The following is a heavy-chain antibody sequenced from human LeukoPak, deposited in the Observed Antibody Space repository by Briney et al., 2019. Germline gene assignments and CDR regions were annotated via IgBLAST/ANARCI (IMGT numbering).Heavy chain of an antibody. CDR1: GFTFSSYA. J-gene: IGHJ4*02. CDR3: ASDPIVVVAATQGY. Sequence: GGSLRLSCAASGFTFSSYAMHWVRQAPGKGLEWVAVISYDGSNKYYADSVKGRFTISRDNSKNTLYLQMNSLRAEDTAVYYCASDPIVVVAATQGYWGQGTLVTVSS. D-gene: IGHD2-15*01. V-gene: IGHV3-30-3*01. CDR2: ISYDGSNK.